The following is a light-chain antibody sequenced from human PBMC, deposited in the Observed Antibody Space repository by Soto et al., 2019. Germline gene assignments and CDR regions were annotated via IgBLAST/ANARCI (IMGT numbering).Light chain of an antibody. CDR2: ADT. J-gene: IGKJ4*01. CDR1: QGISNW. Sequence: DLQMTQSPSSVSASVGDSVTITCRATQGISNWLAWYQQKTGQAPKLLIYADTSLQDGVPLRLSGSGSGADLTLTISALQPEDFATYYCQXANSLPLTCGGGTKVDIK. CDR3: QXANSLPLT. V-gene: IGKV1-12*01.